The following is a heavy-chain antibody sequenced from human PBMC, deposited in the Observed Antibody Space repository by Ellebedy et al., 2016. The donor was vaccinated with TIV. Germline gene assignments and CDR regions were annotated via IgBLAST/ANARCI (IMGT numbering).Heavy chain of an antibody. CDR1: GDSITHSSYY. Sequence: SETLSLTCTVSGDSITHSSYYWAWIRQPPGKGLEWIGNFYYSGNSFYNPSLKSRVTISVDTSKNQFSLNPYPVTAADTAVYYCARHIVVPTPGFDYWGQGALVTVSS. CDR2: FYYSGNS. D-gene: IGHD5-12*01. V-gene: IGHV4-39*07. CDR3: ARHIVVPTPGFDY. J-gene: IGHJ4*02.